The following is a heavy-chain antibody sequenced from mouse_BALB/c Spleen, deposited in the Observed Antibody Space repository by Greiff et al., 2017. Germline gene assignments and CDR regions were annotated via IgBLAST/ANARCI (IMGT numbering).Heavy chain of an antibody. CDR2: IYPGSGST. V-gene: IGHV1S22*01. Sequence: LQQPGSELVRPGASVKLSCKASGYTFTSYWMHWVKQRHGQGLEWIGNIYPGSGSTNYDEKFKSKGTLTVDTSSSTAYMHLSSLTSEDSAVYYCTRSYGYDGPYYFDYWGQGTTLTVSS. D-gene: IGHD2-2*01. J-gene: IGHJ2*01. CDR1: GYTFTSYW. CDR3: TRSYGYDGPYYFDY.